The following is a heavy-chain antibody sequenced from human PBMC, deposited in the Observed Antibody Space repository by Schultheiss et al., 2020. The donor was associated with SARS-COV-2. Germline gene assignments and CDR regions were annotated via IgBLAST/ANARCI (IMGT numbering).Heavy chain of an antibody. V-gene: IGHV3-23*01. J-gene: IGHJ3*02. CDR2: ISGSGART. Sequence: GESLKISCAASGFTFSSYWMSWVRQAPGKGLEWVSSISGSGARTYYADSVKGRFTISRDNSKNTLYLQMNSLRAEDTAVYYCAKDFNGWCSGGSCYSGDAFDIWGQGTMVTVSS. CDR3: AKDFNGWCSGGSCYSGDAFDI. CDR1: GFTFSSYW. D-gene: IGHD2-15*01.